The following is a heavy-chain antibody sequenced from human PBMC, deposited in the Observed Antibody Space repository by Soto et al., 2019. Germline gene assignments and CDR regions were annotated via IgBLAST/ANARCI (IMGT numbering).Heavy chain of an antibody. CDR1: GFSFSSYW. J-gene: IGHJ5*02. Sequence: DVQLVESGGDLVQPGGSLRLSCAASGFSFSSYWMTWVRQAPGKGLEWVANIKQDGREKYYVASVKGRFTISRDNGKNLLFLQMDSLTPDDTAVYYCAGDGVRNGAYNGWHDPWGQGTLVTVSS. D-gene: IGHD3-16*01. CDR3: AGDGVRNGAYNGWHDP. V-gene: IGHV3-7*03. CDR2: IKQDGREK.